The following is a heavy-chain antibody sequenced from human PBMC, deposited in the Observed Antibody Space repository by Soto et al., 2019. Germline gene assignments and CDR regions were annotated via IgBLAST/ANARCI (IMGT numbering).Heavy chain of an antibody. CDR3: VRESVASGPNYFDT. CDR1: GGTITSGRSS. D-gene: IGHD6-6*01. Sequence: QLQLQESGSGLVKPSQTLSLTCSVSGGTITSGRSSWNWIRQSPGKGLEWIAYIYHSGSTYYNPSIKSRVTISVDRSENQFSLKLTSVTAADTAVYYCVRESVASGPNYFDTWGPGTLVTVSS. V-gene: IGHV4-30-2*06. CDR2: IYHSGST. J-gene: IGHJ5*02.